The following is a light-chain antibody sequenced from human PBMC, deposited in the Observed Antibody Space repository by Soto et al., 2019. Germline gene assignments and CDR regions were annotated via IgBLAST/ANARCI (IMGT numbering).Light chain of an antibody. V-gene: IGLV4-60*02. CDR2: LEGSGSY. CDR1: SGHSSYI. CDR3: ETWDSNTRV. J-gene: IGLJ2*01. Sequence: QLVLTQSSSASASLGSSVKLTCTLSSGHSSYIIAWHQQQPGKAPRYLMKLEGSGSYNKGSGVPDRFSGSSSGADRYLTISNLPFEYEANYYCETWDSNTRVFGGGTKVTGL.